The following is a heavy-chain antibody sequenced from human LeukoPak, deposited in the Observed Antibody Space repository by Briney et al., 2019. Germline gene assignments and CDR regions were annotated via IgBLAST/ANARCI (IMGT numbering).Heavy chain of an antibody. J-gene: IGHJ3*02. V-gene: IGHV1-18*01. CDR2: ISAYNGNT. CDR1: GYTFTSYG. CDR3: ARDWIPDDAFDI. Sequence: ASVKVSCKASGYTFTSYGISWVRQAPGQGLEWMGWISAYNGNTNYAQKLRGRVTMTTDTSTSTAYMELRSLRSDDTAVYYCARDWIPDDAFDIWGQGTMVTVSS. D-gene: IGHD2-2*03.